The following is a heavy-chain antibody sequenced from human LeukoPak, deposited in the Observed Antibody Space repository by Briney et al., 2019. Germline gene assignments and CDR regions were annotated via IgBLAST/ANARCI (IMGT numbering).Heavy chain of an antibody. J-gene: IGHJ6*02. CDR1: GFTFSSYD. CDR3: ARDMGYGSGSGYGMDV. D-gene: IGHD3-10*01. CDR2: IGTAGDP. V-gene: IGHV3-13*05. Sequence: GSLRISCAASGFTFSSYDMHWVPQATGKGLEWVSAIGTAGDPYYQGSVKGRFTISRENAKNSFYLQMNSLRAGDTAVYYCARDMGYGSGSGYGMDVWGQGGTVTVSS.